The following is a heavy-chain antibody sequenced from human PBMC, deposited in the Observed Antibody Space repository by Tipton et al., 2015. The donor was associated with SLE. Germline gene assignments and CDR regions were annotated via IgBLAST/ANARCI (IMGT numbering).Heavy chain of an antibody. J-gene: IGHJ2*01. CDR3: ARVGGTSNGWNFDL. V-gene: IGHV3-64*02. CDR1: GFAFSPYA. Sequence: GSLRLSCAASGFAFSPYAMHWVRQAPGKGLEYVSAISSHGGSTYYADSVKGRFTISRDNPKNTLFLQMDSLSADDTAIYFCARVGGTSNGWNFDLWGRGTQVTVSS. CDR2: ISSHGGST. D-gene: IGHD4-23*01.